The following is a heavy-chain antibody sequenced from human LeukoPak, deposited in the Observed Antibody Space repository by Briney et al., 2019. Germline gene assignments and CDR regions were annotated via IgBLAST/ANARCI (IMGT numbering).Heavy chain of an antibody. Sequence: ASVKVSCKASGYTFTGYYMHWVRQAPGQGLEWMGWINPNSGGTNYAQKFQGRVTMTRDTSISTAYMELSRLRSDDTAVYYCARERSSGWPSNMDVWGKGTTVTVSS. CDR2: INPNSGGT. V-gene: IGHV1-2*02. D-gene: IGHD6-19*01. CDR1: GYTFTGYY. CDR3: ARERSSGWPSNMDV. J-gene: IGHJ6*03.